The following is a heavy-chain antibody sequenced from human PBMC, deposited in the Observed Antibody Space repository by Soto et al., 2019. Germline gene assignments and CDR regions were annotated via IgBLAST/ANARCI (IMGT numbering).Heavy chain of an antibody. CDR3: GRDLHEPLLEDVGRVTR. CDR1: GFTFRYYE. CDR2: ISAGAAGT. J-gene: IGHJ4*02. Sequence: EVQLVESGGGLVQPGGSLTLSCAASGFTFRYYEMHWVRQPPGKGLQWISYISAGAAGTYYADSVRGRFSISRDNARNSLSMQRNKQRVQYKAIYSCGRDLHEPLLEDVGRVTRWGQGTQFTVSS. V-gene: IGHV3-48*03. D-gene: IGHD1-1*01.